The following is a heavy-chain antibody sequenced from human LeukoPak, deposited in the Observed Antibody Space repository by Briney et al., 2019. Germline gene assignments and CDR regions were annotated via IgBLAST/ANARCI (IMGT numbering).Heavy chain of an antibody. J-gene: IGHJ4*02. D-gene: IGHD1-26*01. CDR3: AREARGWELRGYYFDY. CDR1: GFTFSSYA. CDR2: ISGSGGNT. V-gene: IGHV3-23*01. Sequence: PGGSLRLSCAASGFTFSSYAMSWVRQAPGKGLEWVSAISGSGGNTYYADSVEGRFTISRDNSKNTLYLQMNSLRAEDTAVYYCAREARGWELRGYYFDYWGQGTLVTVSS.